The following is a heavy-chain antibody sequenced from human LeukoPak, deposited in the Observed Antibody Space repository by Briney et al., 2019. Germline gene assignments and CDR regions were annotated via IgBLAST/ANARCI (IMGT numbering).Heavy chain of an antibody. CDR2: ISGSGGST. Sequence: PGGSLRLSCSASGFTFSSYAMSWVRQAPGKGLEWVSAISGSGGSTYYADSVKGRFTISRDNSKNTLYLQMNSLRAEDTAVYYCAKDLRVVGATNFDYWGQGTLVTVSS. J-gene: IGHJ4*02. V-gene: IGHV3-23*01. CDR1: GFTFSSYA. D-gene: IGHD1-26*01. CDR3: AKDLRVVGATNFDY.